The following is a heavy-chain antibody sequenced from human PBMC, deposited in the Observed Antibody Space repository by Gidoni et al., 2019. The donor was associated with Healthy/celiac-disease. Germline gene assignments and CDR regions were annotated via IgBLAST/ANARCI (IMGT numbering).Heavy chain of an antibody. Sequence: QVQLVESGGGVVQPGRSLRLSCAASGFTFSSYGMHWVRQAPGKGLEWVAVISYDGSNKYYADSVKGRFTISRDNSKNTLYLQMNSLRAEDTAVYYCAKDPNIVGSAEGAFDIWGQGTMVTVSS. CDR1: GFTFSSYG. CDR3: AKDPNIVGSAEGAFDI. D-gene: IGHD1-26*01. J-gene: IGHJ3*02. CDR2: ISYDGSNK. V-gene: IGHV3-30*18.